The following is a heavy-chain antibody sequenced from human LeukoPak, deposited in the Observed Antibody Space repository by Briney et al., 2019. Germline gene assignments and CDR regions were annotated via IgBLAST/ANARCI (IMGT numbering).Heavy chain of an antibody. Sequence: ASVKVSCKASGYTFISYYMYWVRQAPGHGLEWMGFINPSAGNTAYAQKFQGRVTMTRDTSTSTVYMDLTSLRSDDTVVYYCARGKYGDWYFDYWGQGSLVTVSS. J-gene: IGHJ4*01. V-gene: IGHV1-46*01. CDR1: GYTFISYY. D-gene: IGHD4-17*01. CDR2: INPSAGNT. CDR3: ARGKYGDWYFDY.